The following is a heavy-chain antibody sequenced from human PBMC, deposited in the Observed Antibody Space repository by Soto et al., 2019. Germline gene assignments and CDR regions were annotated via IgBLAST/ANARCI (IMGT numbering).Heavy chain of an antibody. CDR3: ARTVYSSSSGLGY. V-gene: IGHV4-59*01. CDR1: GGSISSYY. D-gene: IGHD6-6*01. Sequence: SGTLSLTCTVSGGSISSYYWSWIRQPPGKGLEWIGYIYYSGSTNYNPSLKSRVTISVDTSKNQFSLKLSSVTAADTAVYYCARTVYSSSSGLGYWGQGTLVTVSS. CDR2: IYYSGST. J-gene: IGHJ4*02.